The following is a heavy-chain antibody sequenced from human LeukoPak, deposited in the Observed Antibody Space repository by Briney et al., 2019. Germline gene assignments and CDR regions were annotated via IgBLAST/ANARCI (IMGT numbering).Heavy chain of an antibody. CDR1: GGSFSGYY. CDR2: INHSGST. D-gene: IGHD1-1*01. J-gene: IGHJ6*03. V-gene: IGHV4-34*01. Sequence: TSETLSLTCAVYGGSFSGYYWSWIRQPPGKGLEWIGEINHSGSTNYNPSLKSRVTISVDTSKNRFSLNLTSVTAADSAVYYCARVSWFPGTSYYYMDVWGKGTTVTVSS. CDR3: ARVSWFPGTSYYYMDV.